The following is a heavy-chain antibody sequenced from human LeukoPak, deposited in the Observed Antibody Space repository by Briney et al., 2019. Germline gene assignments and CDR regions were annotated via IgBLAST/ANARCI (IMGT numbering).Heavy chain of an antibody. CDR2: IIPILGIA. J-gene: IGHJ6*02. CDR1: GGTFSSYA. V-gene: IGHV1-69*04. CDR3: AKSDYGDEIYYYYGMDV. Sequence: SVKVSCKASGGTFSSYAISWVRQAPGQGLEWMGRIIPILGIANYAQKFQGRVTITADKSTSTAYMELSSLRSEDTAVYYCAKSDYGDEIYYYYGMDVWGQGTTVTVSS. D-gene: IGHD4-17*01.